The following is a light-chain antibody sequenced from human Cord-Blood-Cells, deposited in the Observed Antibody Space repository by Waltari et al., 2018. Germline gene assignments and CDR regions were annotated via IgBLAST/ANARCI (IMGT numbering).Light chain of an antibody. Sequence: IQLTQSPSSLSASVGDRVTLTCRDSQGISSYLAWYQQKPGKAPKLLIYAASTLQSGVPSRFSGSGSGTDFTLTISSLQPEDFATYYCQQLNSYPITFGQGTRLEIK. V-gene: IGKV1-9*01. CDR3: QQLNSYPIT. CDR2: AAS. CDR1: QGISSY. J-gene: IGKJ5*01.